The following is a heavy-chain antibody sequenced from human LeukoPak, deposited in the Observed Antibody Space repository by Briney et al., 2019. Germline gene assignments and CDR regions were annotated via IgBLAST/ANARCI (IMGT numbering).Heavy chain of an antibody. D-gene: IGHD5-12*01. Sequence: GGSLRLSCAASGFTLSDYYMSWIRQAPGKGLEWVSYISSSGSTIYCADSVKGRFTISRDNAKNSLYLQMNSLRAEDTAVYYCARGRASGYQTYYYYYCMDVWGKGTTVTVSS. CDR1: GFTLSDYY. CDR2: ISSSGSTI. V-gene: IGHV3-11*01. J-gene: IGHJ6*03. CDR3: ARGRASGYQTYYYYYCMDV.